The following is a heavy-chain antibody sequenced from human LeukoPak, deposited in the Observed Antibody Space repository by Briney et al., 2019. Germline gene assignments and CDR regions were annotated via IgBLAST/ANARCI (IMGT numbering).Heavy chain of an antibody. D-gene: IGHD5-18*01. J-gene: IGHJ4*02. CDR3: ARDPGRGYTYGYGFDY. CDR2: IWYDGSNK. V-gene: IGHV3-33*01. Sequence: GGSLRPSCAASRFTFSNYGMHWVRQAPGKGLEWVAVIWYDGSNKYYADSVKGRFTISRDNSKNTLYLQMNSLRAEDTAVYYCARDPGRGYTYGYGFDYWGQGTLVTVSS. CDR1: RFTFSNYG.